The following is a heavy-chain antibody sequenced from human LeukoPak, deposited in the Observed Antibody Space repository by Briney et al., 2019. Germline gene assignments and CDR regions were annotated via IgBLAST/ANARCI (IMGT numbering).Heavy chain of an antibody. CDR2: VNPNSGGT. Sequence: AASVKVSCKASGYTFTGHYMHWVRQAHGQGPEWMGWVNPNSGGTHFAQKFQGRVTMTRDTSISTAYMELSGLRSDDTAVYYCARGGTVVPANSRGHDYWGQGTLVTVSS. J-gene: IGHJ4*02. CDR3: ARGGTVVPANSRGHDY. V-gene: IGHV1-2*02. D-gene: IGHD4-23*01. CDR1: GYTFTGHY.